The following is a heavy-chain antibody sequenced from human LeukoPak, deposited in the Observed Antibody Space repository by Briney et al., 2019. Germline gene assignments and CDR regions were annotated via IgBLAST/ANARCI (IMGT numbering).Heavy chain of an antibody. CDR3: ARAPITSPFYFDY. CDR1: GSAFDEHG. J-gene: IGHJ4*02. V-gene: IGHV3-20*04. Sequence: GGSLRLSCTASGSAFDEHGMSWVRQVPGKGLEWVSGINWSGGSTGYADPLRGRFTISRDNAKNSLYLQMDSLRAEDTALYYCARAPITSPFYFDYWGKGTLVTVSS. CDR2: INWSGGST. D-gene: IGHD2-2*01.